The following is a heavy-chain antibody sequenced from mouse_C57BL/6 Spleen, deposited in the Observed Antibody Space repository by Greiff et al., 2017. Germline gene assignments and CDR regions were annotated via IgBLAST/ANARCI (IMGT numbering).Heavy chain of an antibody. V-gene: IGHV1-54*01. CDR1: GYAFTNYL. CDR2: INPGSGGT. CDR3: AREGLRSYFDY. D-gene: IGHD1-1*01. Sequence: VQLVESGAELVRPGTSVKVSCKASGYAFTNYLIEWVKQRPGQGLEWIGVINPGSGGTNYNEKFKGKATLTADKSSSTAYMQLSSLTSEDSAVYFCAREGLRSYFDYWGQGTTLTVSS. J-gene: IGHJ2*01.